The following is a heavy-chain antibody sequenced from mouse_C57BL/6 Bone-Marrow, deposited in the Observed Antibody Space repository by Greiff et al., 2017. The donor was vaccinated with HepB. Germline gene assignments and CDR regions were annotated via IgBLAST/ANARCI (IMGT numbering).Heavy chain of an antibody. J-gene: IGHJ2*01. CDR1: GFSFNTYA. Sequence: DVKVEESGGGLVQPKGSLKLSCAASGFSFNTYAMNWVRQAPGKGLEWVARIRSKSNNYATYYADSVKDRFTISRDDSESMLYLQMNNLKTEDTAMYYCVRHHSNYFDYWGQGTTLTVSS. V-gene: IGHV10-1*01. D-gene: IGHD2-5*01. CDR2: IRSKSNNYAT. CDR3: VRHHSNYFDY.